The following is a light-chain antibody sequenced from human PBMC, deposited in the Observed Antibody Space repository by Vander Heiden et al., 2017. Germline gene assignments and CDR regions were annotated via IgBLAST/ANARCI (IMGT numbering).Light chain of an antibody. Sequence: QSVLTQPPSPSGTPGQRVTISCSGSSSNIGSNYVYWYQQLPGTAPKLLIYSNNQRPSGVPDRFSGSKSGTSASLAISGLRSEDEADYYCAAWDDSLSGRVFGGGTKLTVL. J-gene: IGLJ3*02. V-gene: IGLV1-47*02. CDR3: AAWDDSLSGRV. CDR1: SSNIGSNY. CDR2: SNN.